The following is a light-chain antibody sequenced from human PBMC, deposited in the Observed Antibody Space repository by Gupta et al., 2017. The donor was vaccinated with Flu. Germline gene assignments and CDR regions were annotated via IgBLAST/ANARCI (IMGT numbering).Light chain of an antibody. CDR1: SSNIGKNY. V-gene: IGLV1-51*02. Sequence: QSVLTQPPSVSAAPGQKVTIPCSGSSSNIGKNYVSWYQQLPGTAPKLIIFENNKRPAGIPDRFSGSKSGTSATLGITGLQTGDEADYYCGTWDTSMRTGPWVFGGGTKLTVL. J-gene: IGLJ3*02. CDR3: GTWDTSMRTGPWV. CDR2: ENN.